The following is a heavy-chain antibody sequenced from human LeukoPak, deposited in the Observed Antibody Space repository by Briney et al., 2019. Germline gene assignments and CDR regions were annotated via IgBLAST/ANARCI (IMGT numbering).Heavy chain of an antibody. CDR1: GGSINSHY. J-gene: IGHJ3*02. Sequence: SETLSLTCTVSGGSINSHYWSWIRQTPGKGLEWIGDIHYTGTTKYNPSVKSRVTVSIDTSKNQFSLELSSVTATDTAVYFCATNRVGTYDRPFDIWGQGTMVTVSS. CDR2: IHYTGTT. D-gene: IGHD1-26*01. V-gene: IGHV4-59*08. CDR3: ATNRVGTYDRPFDI.